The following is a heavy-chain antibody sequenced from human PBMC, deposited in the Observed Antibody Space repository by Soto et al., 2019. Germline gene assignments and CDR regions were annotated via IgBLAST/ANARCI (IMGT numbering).Heavy chain of an antibody. V-gene: IGHV1-8*01. CDR1: GYTFTNYD. CDR2: MNPNSGNT. D-gene: IGHD6-13*01. CDR3: AKWGQGPASGPNFDF. Sequence: QVQLVQSGAEVKKPGASVKVSCKTSGYTFTNYDINWVRQAPGQVLEWMGWMNPNSGNTGYAQQFQGRVSMTSNTAISTADMELSGLRSEDSGMYFCAKWGQGPASGPNFDFWGQGTLVTVSS. J-gene: IGHJ4*02.